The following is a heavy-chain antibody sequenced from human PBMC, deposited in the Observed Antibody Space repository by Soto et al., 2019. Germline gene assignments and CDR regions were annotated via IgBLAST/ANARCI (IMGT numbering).Heavy chain of an antibody. CDR1: GFTFSGSA. CDR3: GYDFWSGYYSVGQTSGMDV. V-gene: IGHV3-73*02. CDR2: IRDKVNKYAT. D-gene: IGHD3-3*01. J-gene: IGHJ6*02. Sequence: EVQLVESGGGLVQPGGSLKLSCAASGFTFSGSAIHWVRQASGKGLEWVGRIRDKVNKYATAYAASVTGRFTISRDDSKTMAYLQMNSLKTDDPAVYYCGYDFWSGYYSVGQTSGMDVWGQGTTVTVSS.